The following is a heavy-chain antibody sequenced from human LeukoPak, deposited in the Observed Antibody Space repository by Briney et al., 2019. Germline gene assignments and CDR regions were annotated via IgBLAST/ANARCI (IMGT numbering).Heavy chain of an antibody. V-gene: IGHV1-18*01. D-gene: IGHD5-18*01. CDR2: ISAYNGNT. CDR1: GYTFTSYG. J-gene: IGHJ4*02. CDR3: ARVAGSGYSYGGRGNFDY. Sequence: ASVKVSCKASGYTFTSYGISWVRQAPGQGLEWTGWISAYNGNTNYAQKLQGRVTMTTDTSTSTAYMELRSLRSDDTAVYYCARVAGSGYSYGGRGNFDYWGQGTLVTVSS.